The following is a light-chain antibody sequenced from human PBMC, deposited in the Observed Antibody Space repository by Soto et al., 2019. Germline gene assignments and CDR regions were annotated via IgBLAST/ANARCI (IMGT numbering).Light chain of an antibody. CDR3: QQYGSSGT. Sequence: EIVLTQSPGTLSLSPGERATLSCRASQSVSNHYLAWYQQKPGQAPRLLIYGASNRATGIPDRFSGSGSGTDFTLTISRLEPEDFAGYYCQQYGSSGTFGQGTKGDIK. CDR2: GAS. J-gene: IGKJ1*01. CDR1: QSVSNHY. V-gene: IGKV3-20*01.